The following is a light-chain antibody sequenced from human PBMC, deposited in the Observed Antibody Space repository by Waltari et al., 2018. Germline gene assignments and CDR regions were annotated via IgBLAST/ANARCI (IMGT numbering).Light chain of an antibody. CDR3: QQYFSYPRT. J-gene: IGKJ1*01. V-gene: IGKV1-8*01. CDR2: AAS. CDR1: QGISSY. Sequence: IRMTQSPSSFSASTGDRVTITCRASQGISSYLAWYQQKPGKAPKLLIYAASTLQSGVPSRFSGSGSGTDFTLTISCLQSEDFASYYCQQYFSYPRTFGPGTKVEIK.